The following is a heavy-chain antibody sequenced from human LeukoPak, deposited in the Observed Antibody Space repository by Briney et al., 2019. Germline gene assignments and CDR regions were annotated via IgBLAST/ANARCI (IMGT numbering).Heavy chain of an antibody. CDR1: GVSISSGSYY. D-gene: IGHD3/OR15-3a*01. J-gene: IGHJ3*02. CDR2: IYTSGST. Sequence: TSQTLSLTCTASGVSISSGSYYWSWLRQPAGKGLEWIGRIYTSGSTNYNPSLKSRVTISVDTSKNQFSLKLSSVTAADTAVYYCARYRTGWDAFDIWGQGTMVTVSS. V-gene: IGHV4-61*02. CDR3: ARYRTGWDAFDI.